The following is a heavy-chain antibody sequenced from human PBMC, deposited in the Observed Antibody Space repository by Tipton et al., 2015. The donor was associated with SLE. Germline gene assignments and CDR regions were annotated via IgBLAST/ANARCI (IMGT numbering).Heavy chain of an antibody. V-gene: IGHV3-53*01. D-gene: IGHD3-16*01. CDR2: IYVPGDT. J-gene: IGHJ4*02. CDR3: AKEKYEAVGDYFDR. CDR1: GFSVTNNY. Sequence: GSLRLSCAASGFSVTNNYMSWVRQAPGKGLEWVSVIYVPGDTYYADSVKGRFTISRDNSKNTVYLDMLSLRADDTAMYYCAKEKYEAVGDYFDRWGQGTLVTVSS.